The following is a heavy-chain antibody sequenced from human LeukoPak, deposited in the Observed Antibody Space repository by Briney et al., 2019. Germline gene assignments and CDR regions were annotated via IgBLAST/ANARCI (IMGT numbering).Heavy chain of an antibody. D-gene: IGHD5-18*01. J-gene: IGHJ5*02. CDR2: IYYSGIT. V-gene: IGHV4-39*01. CDR1: GGSIISNHF. Sequence: SETLSLTCTVSGGSIISNHFWGWIRQPPGKGLEWIGSIYYSGITYYNTSLKSRVTMAVDTSKNQISLHLSSVTAADTAVYYCARRTADTSLVTWFDPWGQGTLVVVSS. CDR3: ARRTADTSLVTWFDP.